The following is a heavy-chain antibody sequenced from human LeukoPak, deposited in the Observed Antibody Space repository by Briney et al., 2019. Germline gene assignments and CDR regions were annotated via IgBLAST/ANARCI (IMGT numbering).Heavy chain of an antibody. CDR3: ARDGVVGATKGGFDP. CDR2: IYYSGST. V-gene: IGHV4-30-4*01. D-gene: IGHD1-26*01. Sequence: SETLSLTCTVSGGSISSGDYYWSWIRQPPGKGLEWIGYIYYSGSTYYNPSLKSRVTISVDTSKNQFSLKLSSVTAADTAVYYCARDGVVGATKGGFDPWGQGTLVTVSS. CDR1: GGSISSGDYY. J-gene: IGHJ5*02.